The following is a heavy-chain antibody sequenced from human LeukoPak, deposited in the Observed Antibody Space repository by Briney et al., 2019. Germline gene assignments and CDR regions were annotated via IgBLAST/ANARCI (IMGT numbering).Heavy chain of an antibody. J-gene: IGHJ4*02. CDR3: ARGVRSIAARPEGFDY. CDR1: GGSLGSNY. CDR2: IHASGTT. D-gene: IGHD6-6*01. Sequence: SETLSLTCTISGGSLGSNYWSWIRQPAGKGLEWIGRIHASGTTNYDPSLKRRVTMSVDTSKNQFSLKVKSVTAADTAVYYCARGVRSIAARPEGFDYWGQGTLVTVSS. V-gene: IGHV4-4*07.